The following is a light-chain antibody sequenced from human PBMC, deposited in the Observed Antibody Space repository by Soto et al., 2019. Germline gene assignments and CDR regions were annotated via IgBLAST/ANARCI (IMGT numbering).Light chain of an antibody. CDR3: LSYTPSSSYV. J-gene: IGLJ1*01. CDR1: SSDVGAYNL. CDR2: EVS. Sequence: QSVLTQPASVSGSPGQSITISCTGTSSDVGAYNLVSWYQQHSGKAPKPRIYEVSNRPSGVSNRFSGSKSGNTASLTISGLQAEDEADYFCLSYTPSSSYVFGTGTKVTVL. V-gene: IGLV2-14*01.